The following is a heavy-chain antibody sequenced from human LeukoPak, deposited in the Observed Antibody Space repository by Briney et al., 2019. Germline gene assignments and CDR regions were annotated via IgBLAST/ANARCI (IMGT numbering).Heavy chain of an antibody. CDR1: GYTFTDYY. CDR3: GRGDYASGRPGDV. J-gene: IGHJ6*02. V-gene: IGHV1-2*06. CDR2: VNPNSGGT. Sequence: ASVKVSCKASGYTFTDYYVHWVRQAPGAGLEWVGRVNPNSGGTDFAQNFQGRVTMTRDTSISTVYMELSRLRSDDTAVYYCGRGDYASGRPGDVWGQGTTVTVSS. D-gene: IGHD3-10*01.